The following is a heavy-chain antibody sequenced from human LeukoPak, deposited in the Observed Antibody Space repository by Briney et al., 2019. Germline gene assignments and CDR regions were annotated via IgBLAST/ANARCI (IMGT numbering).Heavy chain of an antibody. V-gene: IGHV1-2*02. D-gene: IGHD4-11*01. J-gene: IGHJ4*02. CDR3: ARVTSFLYYFDY. CDR2: INPNSGGP. CDR1: GYTFTGYY. Sequence: ASVKVSCKASGYTFTGYYMHWVRQAPGQGLEWMGWINPNSGGPNYAQKFQGRVTMTRDTSISTAYMELSRLRSDDTAVYYCARVTSFLYYFDYWGQGTLVTVSS.